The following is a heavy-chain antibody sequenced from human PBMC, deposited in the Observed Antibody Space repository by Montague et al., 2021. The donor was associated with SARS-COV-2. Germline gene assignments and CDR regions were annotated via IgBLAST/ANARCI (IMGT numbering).Heavy chain of an antibody. CDR3: ARQLPSYCSTNKCYPYYFDV. Sequence: SETLSLTCTGPVACISSPDHYWGWIRHSPGQGSEWIGSTSYAGRTYYNPSLRSRVSFSMDTSKNHFSLSLNSVTAADTAVYFCARQLPSYCSTNKCYPYYFDVWGQGALVTVSS. V-gene: IGHV4-39*01. D-gene: IGHD2-2*01. J-gene: IGHJ4*02. CDR1: VACISSPDHY. CDR2: TSYAGRT.